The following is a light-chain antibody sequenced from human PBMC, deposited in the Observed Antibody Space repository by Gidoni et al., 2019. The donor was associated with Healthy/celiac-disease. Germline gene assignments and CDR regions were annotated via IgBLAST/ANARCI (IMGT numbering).Light chain of an antibody. CDR1: QRISSSY. J-gene: IGKJ3*01. CDR3: QQYGSSPFT. Sequence: DIVLTQSPGPLSLSPAERATLSCRASQRISSSYLGWYQHKPGQAPSLIIYGAYSRATGIPDRFSGSGSGTDFTLTISILEPEDVAVYYCQQYGSSPFTFGPGTKVDIK. CDR2: GAY. V-gene: IGKV3-20*01.